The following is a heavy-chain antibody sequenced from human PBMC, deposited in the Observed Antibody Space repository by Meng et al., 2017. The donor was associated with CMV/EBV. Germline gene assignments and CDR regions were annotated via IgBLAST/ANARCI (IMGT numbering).Heavy chain of an antibody. D-gene: IGHD6-19*01. Sequence: GESLKISCGVSGFTFSNYEMNWVRQAPGKGLEWISYISSSSSYIYYADSVKGRFTISRDNAKNSLYLQMNSLRAEDTAVYYCARVQYIAVAGTVGYYYGMDVWGQGTTVTVSS. CDR1: GFTFSNYE. J-gene: IGHJ6*02. V-gene: IGHV3-21*01. CDR2: ISSSSSYI. CDR3: ARVQYIAVAGTVGYYYGMDV.